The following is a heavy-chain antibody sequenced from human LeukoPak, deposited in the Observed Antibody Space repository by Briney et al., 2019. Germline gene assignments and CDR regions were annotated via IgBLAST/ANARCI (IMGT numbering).Heavy chain of an antibody. CDR2: ISTTSNYI. J-gene: IGHJ4*02. CDR1: GFTFSGYS. D-gene: IGHD6-13*01. V-gene: IGHV3-21*01. Sequence: GGSLRVSCAASGFTFSGYSMNWVRQAPGKGLEWVSSISTTSNYIHYADSLKGRVAISRDNAKNSLYLQMSSLRAEDTAIYYCARGGIYSQGFDYWGQGSLVTVSS. CDR3: ARGGIYSQGFDY.